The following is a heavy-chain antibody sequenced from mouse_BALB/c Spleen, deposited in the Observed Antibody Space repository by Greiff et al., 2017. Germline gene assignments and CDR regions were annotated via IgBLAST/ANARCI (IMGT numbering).Heavy chain of an antibody. Sequence: EVQRVESGGGLVKPGGSLKLSCAASGFTFSSYAMSWVRQTPEKRLEWVASISSGGSTYYPDSVKGRFTISRDNARNILYLQMSSLRSEDTAMYYCARGREGFFDYWGQGTTLTVSS. J-gene: IGHJ2*01. V-gene: IGHV5-6-5*01. CDR1: GFTFSSYA. CDR3: ARGREGFFDY. CDR2: ISSGGST.